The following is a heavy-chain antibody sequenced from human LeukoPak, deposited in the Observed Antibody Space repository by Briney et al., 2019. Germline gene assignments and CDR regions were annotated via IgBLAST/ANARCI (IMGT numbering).Heavy chain of an antibody. J-gene: IGHJ5*02. CDR3: TRDRGSGGFDP. D-gene: IGHD1-26*01. Sequence: PSQTLSLTCTVSGGSISSGSYYWSWIRQPAGKGLEWIGRIYTSGSTNYNPSLKSRVTISVDTSKNQFSLKLSSVTAADTAVYYCTRDRGSGGFDPWGQGTLVTVSS. CDR2: IYTSGST. CDR1: GGSISSGSYY. V-gene: IGHV4-61*02.